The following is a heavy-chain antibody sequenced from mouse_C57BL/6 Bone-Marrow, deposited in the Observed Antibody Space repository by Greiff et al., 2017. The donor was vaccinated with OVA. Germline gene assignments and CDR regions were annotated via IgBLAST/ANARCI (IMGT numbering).Heavy chain of an antibody. V-gene: IGHV1-59*01. CDR2: IDPSDSYT. CDR1: GYTFTSYW. Sequence: VQLQQPGAELVRPGTSVKLSCKASGYTFTSYWMHWVKQRPGQGLEWIGVIDPSDSYTNYNQKFKGKATLTVDKSSNTAYMQLSSLTSEDAAVYYCARRNYSNYGLGYFDVWGTGTTVTVSS. D-gene: IGHD2-5*01. J-gene: IGHJ1*03. CDR3: ARRNYSNYGLGYFDV.